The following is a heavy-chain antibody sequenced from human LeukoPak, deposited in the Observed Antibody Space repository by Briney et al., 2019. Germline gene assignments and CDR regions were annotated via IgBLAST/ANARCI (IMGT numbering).Heavy chain of an antibody. D-gene: IGHD3-16*01. J-gene: IGHJ4*02. CDR2: FHNSGTS. V-gene: IGHV4-59*01. Sequence: ETLSLTCTVSDDSISDYYRGWIRQPPGKGLEWIGYFHNSGTSTYNPSLKSRVTISADTSKNQFSLKLNSLTTADTAVYYCTRGAGWLIDYWGQGILVTVSS. CDR3: TRGAGWLIDY. CDR1: DDSISDYY.